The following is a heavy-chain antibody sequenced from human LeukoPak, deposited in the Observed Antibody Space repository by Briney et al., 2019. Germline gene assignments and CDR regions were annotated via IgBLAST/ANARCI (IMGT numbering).Heavy chain of an antibody. V-gene: IGHV3-30*04. J-gene: IGHJ6*03. CDR1: GFTFSSYA. CDR3: ARVPRDTYYYYYYMDV. CDR2: ISYDGSNK. Sequence: GGSLRLSCAASGFTFSSYAVHWVRQAPGKGLEWVALISYDGSNKYYADSVKGRFTISRDNSKNTLYLQMNSLRAEDTAVYYCARVPRDTYYYYYYMDVWGKGTTVTVSS.